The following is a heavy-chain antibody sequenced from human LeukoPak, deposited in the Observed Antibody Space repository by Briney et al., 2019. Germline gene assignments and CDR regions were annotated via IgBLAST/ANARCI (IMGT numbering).Heavy chain of an antibody. CDR1: GYSVMELS. Sequence: ASGKVSCKVSGYSVMELSMHWVRQAPGKGLEWMGGFDPEDGETIYAQKFQGRVTMTEDTSTDTAYMELSSLRSEDTAVYYCATPGPDWGDAFDIWGRGTMVTVSS. J-gene: IGHJ3*02. CDR3: ATPGPDWGDAFDI. V-gene: IGHV1-24*01. CDR2: FDPEDGET. D-gene: IGHD3/OR15-3a*01.